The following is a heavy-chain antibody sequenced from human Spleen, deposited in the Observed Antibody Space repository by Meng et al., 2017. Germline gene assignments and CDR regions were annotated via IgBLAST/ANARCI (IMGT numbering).Heavy chain of an antibody. D-gene: IGHD3-22*01. J-gene: IGHJ5*02. CDR1: GGSISSSSYY. CDR3: ARASYNYDSWFDP. V-gene: IGHV4-39*01. CDR2: IHYNGNS. Sequence: QVQLQESGLGLVRPSGSLSLHCAVSGGSISSSSYYWVWIRQPPGKGLEWMGQIHYNGNSYYNPSLKSRVTMSVDTSRSQFSLKLKSVTAGDTAVYYYARASYNYDSWFDPWGQGTLVTVSS.